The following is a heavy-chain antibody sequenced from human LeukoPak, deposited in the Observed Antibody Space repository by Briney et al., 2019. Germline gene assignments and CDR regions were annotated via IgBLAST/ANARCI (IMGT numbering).Heavy chain of an antibody. CDR3: ARVGKGKSFGEVLKSRMKTNWFDP. D-gene: IGHD3-10*01. J-gene: IGHJ5*02. CDR1: GGSFSGYY. Sequence: SETLSLTCAVYGGSFSGYYWSWIRQPPGKGLEWIGEINHSGSTNYNPSLKSRVTISVDTSKNQFSLKLSSVTAADTAVYYCARVGKGKSFGEVLKSRMKTNWFDPWGQGTLVTVSS. CDR2: INHSGST. V-gene: IGHV4-34*01.